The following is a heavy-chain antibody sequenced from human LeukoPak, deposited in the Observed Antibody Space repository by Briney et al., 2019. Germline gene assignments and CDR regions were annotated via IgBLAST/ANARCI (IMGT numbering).Heavy chain of an antibody. V-gene: IGHV4-39*01. CDR3: ARHGPPGSGSYYWFDP. D-gene: IGHD3-10*01. Sequence: SETLSLTCTVSGGSISNTDYYWGWIRQPPGKGLEWIGSIYYSGSTYYNPSLQSRVTISVATSKNHFSLKLSSVTAADTAVYYCARHGPPGSGSYYWFDPWGQGTLVTVSS. CDR2: IYYSGST. CDR1: GGSISNTDYY. J-gene: IGHJ5*02.